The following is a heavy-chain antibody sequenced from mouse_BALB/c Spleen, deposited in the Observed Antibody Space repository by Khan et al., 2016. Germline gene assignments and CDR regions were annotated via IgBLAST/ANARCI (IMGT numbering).Heavy chain of an antibody. J-gene: IGHJ3*01. CDR3: ASGYDLAWFAY. CDR2: IDPYNGGT. Sequence: VQLKQSGPELVKPGASVKVFCKASGYAFTSYNMYWVKQSHGKSLEWIGYIDPYNGGTSSNQKFKGKATLTVDKSSSTADMQLNSLTSEDSAVYYCASGYDLAWFAYWGQGTLVTVSA. D-gene: IGHD2-2*01. CDR1: GYAFTSYN. V-gene: IGHV1S135*01.